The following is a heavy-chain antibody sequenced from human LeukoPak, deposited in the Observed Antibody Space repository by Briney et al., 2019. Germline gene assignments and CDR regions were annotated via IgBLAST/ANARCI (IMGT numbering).Heavy chain of an antibody. CDR2: ISASDDST. Sequence: GGSLRLSCAASGFTFSNYDMNWVRQAPGKGLEWVSTISASDDSTYYADSVKGRFTISRDKSTNTLYLQMNSLRAEDTAVYYCTKRLVRHFDYWGREPWSPSPQ. V-gene: IGHV3-23*01. J-gene: IGHJ4*02. CDR3: TKRLVRHFDY. CDR1: GFTFSNYD. D-gene: IGHD6-19*01.